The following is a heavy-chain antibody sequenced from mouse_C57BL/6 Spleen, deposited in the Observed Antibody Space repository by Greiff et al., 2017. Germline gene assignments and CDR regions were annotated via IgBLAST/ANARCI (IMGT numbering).Heavy chain of an antibody. CDR2: IYPSDNET. CDR3: ARSLDSSERDY. Sequence: QVQLQQPGAELVRPGSSVKLSCKASGYTFTSYWMDWVKQRPGQGLEWIGNIYPSDNETHYNQKFKDKATLTVDKSSSTAYMQLISLTSEDSAVYYCARSLDSSERDYWGQGTTLTVSS. V-gene: IGHV1-61*01. J-gene: IGHJ2*01. D-gene: IGHD3-2*02. CDR1: GYTFTSYW.